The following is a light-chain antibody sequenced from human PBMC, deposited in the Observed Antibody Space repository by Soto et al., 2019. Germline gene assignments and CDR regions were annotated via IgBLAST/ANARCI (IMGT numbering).Light chain of an antibody. V-gene: IGLV1-51*01. CDR3: VAWDGSLSVVL. J-gene: IGLJ2*01. CDR1: SANIGGNY. CDR2: DSD. Sequence: QSVLTQPPSVSAAPGQKVTISCSGSSANIGGNYVSLYQHIPGTAPKLVIYDSDKRPSEIPDRFSGSKSGTSATLDITGLQTGDEAYYYCVAWDGSLSVVLFGGGTKVTVL.